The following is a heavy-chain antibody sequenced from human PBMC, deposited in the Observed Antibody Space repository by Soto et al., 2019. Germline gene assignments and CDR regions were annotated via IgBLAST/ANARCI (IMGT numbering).Heavy chain of an antibody. CDR3: ARVGSTVVTPNYYYYSMDV. J-gene: IGHJ6*02. CDR2: IIPIFGTA. V-gene: IGHV1-69*06. Sequence: ASVKVSCKASGGTFSSYAISWVRQAPGQGLEWMGGIIPIFGTANYAQKFQGRVTITADKSTSTAYMELSSLRSEDTAVYYCARVGSTVVTPNYYYYSMDVWGQGTTVTVSS. CDR1: GGTFSSYA. D-gene: IGHD4-17*01.